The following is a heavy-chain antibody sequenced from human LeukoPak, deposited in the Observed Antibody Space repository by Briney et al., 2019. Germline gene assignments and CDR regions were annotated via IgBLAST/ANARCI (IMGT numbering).Heavy chain of an antibody. CDR3: ASQGAGNYDILTGYSYSFDY. Sequence: SETLSLTCTVSGGSISSYYWSWIRQPPGKGLEWIGYIYYSGSTNYNPSLKSRVTISVDTSKNQFSLKLSSVTAADTAVYYCASQGAGNYDILTGYSYSFDYWGQGTLVTVSS. CDR2: IYYSGST. CDR1: GGSISSYY. V-gene: IGHV4-59*01. D-gene: IGHD3-9*01. J-gene: IGHJ4*02.